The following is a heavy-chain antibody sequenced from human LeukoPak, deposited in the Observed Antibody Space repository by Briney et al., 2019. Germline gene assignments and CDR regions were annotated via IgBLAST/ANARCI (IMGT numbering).Heavy chain of an antibody. J-gene: IGHJ4*02. CDR2: IYSTGGI. CDR1: GSSSISHY. Sequence: SETLSLTCTVSGSSSISHYWSWIRQPPGKRPEWIGFIYSTGGINYNPSLKSRVTISLDTSKSQFSLKVRSVTAADTAVYYCARDLGESGYSTWGQGTLVTVSS. V-gene: IGHV4-59*11. CDR3: ARDLGESGYST. D-gene: IGHD3-16*01.